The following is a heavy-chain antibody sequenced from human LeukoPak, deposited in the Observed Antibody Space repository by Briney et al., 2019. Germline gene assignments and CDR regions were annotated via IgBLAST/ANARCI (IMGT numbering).Heavy chain of an antibody. Sequence: GASVKVSCKASGGTFSSYAISWVRQAPGQGLEWMGRIIPILGIANYAQKFQGRVTITADKSTSTAYMELSSLRSEDTAVYYCARGYNWNSPTMDVWGQGTTVTASS. CDR3: ARGYNWNSPTMDV. D-gene: IGHD1-7*01. V-gene: IGHV1-69*04. CDR2: IIPILGIA. CDR1: GGTFSSYA. J-gene: IGHJ6*02.